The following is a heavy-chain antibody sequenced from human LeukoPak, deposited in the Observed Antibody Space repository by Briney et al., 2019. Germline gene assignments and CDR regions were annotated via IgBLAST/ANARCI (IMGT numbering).Heavy chain of an antibody. CDR3: ARDYPDDSSGYYRGY. CDR2: IYSGGST. V-gene: IGHV3-66*02. CDR1: GFTVSSNY. D-gene: IGHD3-22*01. J-gene: IGHJ4*02. Sequence: GGSLRLSCAASGFTVSSNYMSWVRQAPGKGLEWVSVIYSGGSTYYADSVKGRFTISRDNSENTLYLQMNSLRAEDTAVYYCARDYPDDSSGYYRGYWGQGTLVTVSS.